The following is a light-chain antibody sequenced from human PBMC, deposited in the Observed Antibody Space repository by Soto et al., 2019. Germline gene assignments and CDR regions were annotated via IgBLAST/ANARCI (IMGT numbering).Light chain of an antibody. J-gene: IGKJ1*01. V-gene: IGKV3-11*01. CDR2: DAS. CDR1: QNVSSY. CDR3: QLSRNCARA. Sequence: EIVLTQSPATLSLSPGGRATLSCRASQNVSSYLAWYQQKPGQAPRLPIYDASNRATGIPARSSGSGSGTSFALPISSLALEDFAGYCWQLSRNCARAFGQGTRE.